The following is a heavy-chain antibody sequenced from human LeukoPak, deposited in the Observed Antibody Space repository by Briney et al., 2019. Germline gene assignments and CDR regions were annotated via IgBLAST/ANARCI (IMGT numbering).Heavy chain of an antibody. D-gene: IGHD1-26*01. CDR2: IYYSGST. CDR3: ARLYSGSYGGPFPDY. Sequence: PSETLSLTCTVSGGSISSSSYYWGWIRQPPGKGLEWIGSIYYSGSTYYNPSLKSRVTISVDTSKNQFSLKLSSVTAADTAVYYCARLYSGSYGGPFPDYWGQGTLVTVSS. CDR1: GGSISSSSYY. V-gene: IGHV4-39*01. J-gene: IGHJ4*02.